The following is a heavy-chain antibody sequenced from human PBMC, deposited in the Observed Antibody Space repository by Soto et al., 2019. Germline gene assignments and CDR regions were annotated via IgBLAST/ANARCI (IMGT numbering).Heavy chain of an antibody. CDR2: ISSSSSYI. V-gene: IGHV3-21*01. J-gene: IGHJ6*02. CDR3: PRADDRPYYYGMDV. CDR1: GFTFSSYS. Sequence: EVQLVESGGGLVKPGGSLRLSCAASGFTFSSYSMNWVRQAPGKGLEWVSSISSSSSYIYYADSVKGRYTISRDNAKNPLYLQMNSLRAEDTAVDYWPRADDRPYYYGMDVWGRGTTVTVSS.